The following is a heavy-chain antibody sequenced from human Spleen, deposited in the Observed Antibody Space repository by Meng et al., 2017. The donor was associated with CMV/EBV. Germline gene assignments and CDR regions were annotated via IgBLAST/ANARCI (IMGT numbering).Heavy chain of an antibody. CDR3: ARGPRNHGMDV. Sequence: SVKVSCKASGYTFTSYGISWMRQAPGQGLEWMGRIIPILGIGNYAQKFQGRVTITADTSTSTAYMELSSLTSEDTAVYYCARGPRNHGMDVWGQGTTVTVSS. V-gene: IGHV1-69*04. J-gene: IGHJ6*02. CDR1: GYTFTSYG. CDR2: IIPILGIG.